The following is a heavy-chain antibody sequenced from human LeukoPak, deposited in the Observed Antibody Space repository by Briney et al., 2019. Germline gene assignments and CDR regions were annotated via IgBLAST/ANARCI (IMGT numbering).Heavy chain of an antibody. CDR3: ARDGAVVVPAAISGLMDV. J-gene: IGHJ6*02. Sequence: GRSLRLSCAASGFTFSSYAMHWVRQVPGKGLEWVAVISYDGSNKYYADSVKGRFTISRDNSKNTLYLQMNSLRAEDTAVYYCARDGAVVVPAAISGLMDVWGQGTTVTVSS. D-gene: IGHD2-2*01. CDR1: GFTFSSYA. CDR2: ISYDGSNK. V-gene: IGHV3-30-3*01.